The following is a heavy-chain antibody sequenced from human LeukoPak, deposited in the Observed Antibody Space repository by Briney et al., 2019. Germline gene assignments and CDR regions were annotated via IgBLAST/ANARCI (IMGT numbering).Heavy chain of an antibody. V-gene: IGHV1-8*01. J-gene: IGHJ4*02. Sequence: EASVKVSCKASGYTFTSYDINWVRQATGQGLEWMGWMNPNSGNTGYAQKFQGRVTMTRSTSISTAYMELSSLRSEDTAVYYCARGTGTNQGPFDYWGQGTLVTVSS. CDR1: GYTFTSYD. CDR3: ARGTGTNQGPFDY. D-gene: IGHD1-1*01. CDR2: MNPNSGNT.